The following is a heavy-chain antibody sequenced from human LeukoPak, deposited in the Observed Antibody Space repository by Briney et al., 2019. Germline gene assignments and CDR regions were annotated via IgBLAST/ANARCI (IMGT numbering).Heavy chain of an antibody. CDR2: IRGSDGST. V-gene: IGHV3-23*01. D-gene: IGHD4-17*01. Sequence: GGSLRLSCAASGFPFSTYAMSWVRQAPGKGLGWVSSIRGSDGSTYYADSVKGRFAISRDNSKNTLYLQMNSLRAEDAAVYYCAKDVYGDYGGLDYWGQGTLVTVSS. J-gene: IGHJ4*02. CDR3: AKDVYGDYGGLDY. CDR1: GFPFSTYA.